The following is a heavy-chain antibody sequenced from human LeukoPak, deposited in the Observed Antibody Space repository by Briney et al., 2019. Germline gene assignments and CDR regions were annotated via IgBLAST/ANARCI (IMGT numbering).Heavy chain of an antibody. Sequence: GASVKLSCTASGYTFSSYAMSWVRQAPGQGLEWMGCIRAYDGNTYYAESVKGRVTMTTDTSRSTAYMELRSLRSDDTAVYYCARDRSYTAMVKYYFDYWGQGTLVTVSS. V-gene: IGHV1-18*01. CDR1: GYTFSSYA. D-gene: IGHD5-18*01. CDR2: IRAYDGNT. CDR3: ARDRSYTAMVKYYFDY. J-gene: IGHJ4*02.